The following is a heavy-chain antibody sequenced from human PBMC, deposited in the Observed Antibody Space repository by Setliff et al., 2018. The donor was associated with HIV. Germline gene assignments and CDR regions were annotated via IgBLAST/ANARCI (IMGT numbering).Heavy chain of an antibody. J-gene: IGHJ4*02. CDR1: GGSISSRSYY. CDR3: ARHRDPPGSSWIYYYSYMDVWGKGKGY. V-gene: IGHV4-61*02. CDR2: IYSNGNT. D-gene: IGHD6-13*01. Sequence: PSETLSLTCTVSGGSISSRSYYWSWLRQPAGKGLEWIGRIYSNGNTDYNPSLKSRVTISEDTSKNQFSLKLSSVTAADRAVYYCARHRDPPGSSWIYYYSYMDVWGKGKGYWGQGTLVTVSS.